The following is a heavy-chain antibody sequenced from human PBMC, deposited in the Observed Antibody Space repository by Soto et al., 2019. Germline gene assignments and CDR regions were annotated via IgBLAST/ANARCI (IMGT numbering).Heavy chain of an antibody. CDR3: ARMSYFYDKWYFDL. D-gene: IGHD3-22*01. Sequence: QLQESGPGLVKPSQTLSLTCSVSGGSINNNDYYWSWIRQPPGKGLEWIGYVYNSGSSDYIPSLKSRLSMSIDKSKKQFHLKLNSVTAADTATYYCARMSYFYDKWYFDLWGRGTLVTVSS. V-gene: IGHV4-30-4*01. CDR1: GGSINNNDYY. J-gene: IGHJ2*01. CDR2: VYNSGSS.